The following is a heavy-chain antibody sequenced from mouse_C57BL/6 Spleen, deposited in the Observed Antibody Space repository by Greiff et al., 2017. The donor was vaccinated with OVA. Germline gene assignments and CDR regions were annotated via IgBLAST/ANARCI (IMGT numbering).Heavy chain of an antibody. J-gene: IGHJ4*01. CDR3: AVDDYDGRDYYAMDY. CDR1: GYTFTSYW. D-gene: IGHD2-4*01. Sequence: QVQLQQPGAELVKPGASVKMSCKASGYTFTSYWITWVKQRPGQGLEWIGDIYPGSGSTNYNEKFKSKATLTVDTSSSTAYMQLSSLTSEDSAVYYCAVDDYDGRDYYAMDYWGQGTSVTVSS. V-gene: IGHV1-55*01. CDR2: IYPGSGST.